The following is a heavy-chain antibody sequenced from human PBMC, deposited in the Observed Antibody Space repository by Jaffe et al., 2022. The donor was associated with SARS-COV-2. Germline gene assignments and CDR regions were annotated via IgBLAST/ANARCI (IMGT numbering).Heavy chain of an antibody. CDR3: ARAQHRYYDILTGMSTYDAFDI. CDR2: IYPSDSDT. Sequence: EVQLVQSGAEVKKPGDSLKISCKGSGYNFANYWTGWWIGWVRQKPGKGLEWMGIIYPSDSDTKYSPSFQGQVTISADTSISTAYMQWSSLKASDTAMYYCARAQHRYYDILTGMSTYDAFDIWGQGTMVTVSS. CDR1: GYNFANYW. V-gene: IGHV5-51*01. J-gene: IGHJ3*02. D-gene: IGHD3-9*01.